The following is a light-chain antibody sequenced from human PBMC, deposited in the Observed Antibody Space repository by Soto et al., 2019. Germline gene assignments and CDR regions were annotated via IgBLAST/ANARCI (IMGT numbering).Light chain of an antibody. J-gene: IGLJ3*02. Sequence: QSVLTQPASVSGSPGQSITISCTGTSNHVGGYNYVSWYQQHPGKAPKLMIYEVSNRPSGVSNRFSGSKSGNTASLTISGLQAEDEADYYCSSYTSSSTWVFGGGTKLTVL. CDR1: SNHVGGYNY. CDR3: SSYTSSSTWV. CDR2: EVS. V-gene: IGLV2-14*01.